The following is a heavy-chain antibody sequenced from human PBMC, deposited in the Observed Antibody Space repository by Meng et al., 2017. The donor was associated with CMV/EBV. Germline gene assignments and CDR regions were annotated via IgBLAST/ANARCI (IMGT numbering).Heavy chain of an antibody. D-gene: IGHD3-9*01. V-gene: IGHV3-21*06. J-gene: IGHJ4*02. CDR3: VSEPYDTLTGLPGWYFDT. CDR1: GFTFSSYS. Sequence: GESLKISCAASGFTFSSYSMNWVRQAPGKGLEWVSSISSSGSWIYYADSVRGRFSISRDNAQNSLYLQMNSLRAEDTAVYYCVSEPYDTLTGLPGWYFDTWGQGALVTVSS. CDR2: ISSSGSWI.